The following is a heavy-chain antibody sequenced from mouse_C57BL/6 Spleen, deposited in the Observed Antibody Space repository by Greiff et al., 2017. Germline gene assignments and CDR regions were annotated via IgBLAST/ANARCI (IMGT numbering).Heavy chain of an antibody. CDR1: GFTFSDYY. CDR2: INYDGSST. Sequence: EVKLMESEGGLVQPGSSMKLSCTASGFTFSDYYMAWVRQVPEKGLEWVANINYDGSSTYYLDSLKGRFIISRDNAKNILYLQMSSLKSEDTATYYCARDRWGYFDYWGQGTTLTVSS. D-gene: IGHD4-1*01. V-gene: IGHV5-16*01. J-gene: IGHJ2*01. CDR3: ARDRWGYFDY.